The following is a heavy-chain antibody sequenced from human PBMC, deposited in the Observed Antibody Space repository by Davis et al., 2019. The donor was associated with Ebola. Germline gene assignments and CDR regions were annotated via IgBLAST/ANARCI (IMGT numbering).Heavy chain of an antibody. Sequence: SETLSLTCAVYGGSFSGYYWSWIRQHPGKGLEWIGYIYYSGSTYYNPSLKSRVTISVDTSKNQFSLKLSSVTAADTAVYYCARVPDYGGRFDYWGQGTLVTVSS. J-gene: IGHJ4*02. CDR2: IYYSGST. CDR1: GGSFSGYY. V-gene: IGHV4-31*11. D-gene: IGHD4-23*01. CDR3: ARVPDYGGRFDY.